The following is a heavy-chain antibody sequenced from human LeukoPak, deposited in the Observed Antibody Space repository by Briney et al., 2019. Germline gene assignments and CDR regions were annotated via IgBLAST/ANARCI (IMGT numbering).Heavy chain of an antibody. Sequence: ASVKVSCKASGYTFTGYYMHWVRQAPGQGLEWMGWINPNSGGTNYAQKFQGRVTMTRDTSISTAYMELSRLRSDDTAVYYCARGYGSGGELSHFDIWGQGTMVTVSS. CDR1: GYTFTGYY. D-gene: IGHD3-10*01. CDR3: ARGYGSGGELSHFDI. J-gene: IGHJ3*02. CDR2: INPNSGGT. V-gene: IGHV1-2*02.